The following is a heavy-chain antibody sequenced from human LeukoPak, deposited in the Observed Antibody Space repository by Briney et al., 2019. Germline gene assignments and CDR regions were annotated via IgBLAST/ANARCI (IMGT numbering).Heavy chain of an antibody. CDR2: IYYSGST. CDR1: GGSISSYY. J-gene: IGHJ4*02. V-gene: IGHV4-59*01. CDR3: ARGVDHPDFDY. Sequence: PWETLSLTCTVSGGSISSYYWSWIRQPPGKGLEWIGYIYYSGSTNYNPSLKSRVTISVDTSKNQFSLKLSSVTAADTAVYYCARGVDHPDFDYWGQGTLVTVSS.